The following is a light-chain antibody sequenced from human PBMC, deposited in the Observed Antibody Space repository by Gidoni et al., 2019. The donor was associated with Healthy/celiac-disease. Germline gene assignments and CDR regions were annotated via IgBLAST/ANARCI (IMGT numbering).Light chain of an antibody. CDR2: GAS. V-gene: IGKV3-15*01. Sequence: ELVMTPSPATLSVSPGERATLSCRASQSVSSNLAWYQQKPGQAPRLLIYGASTRATGIPARFSGSGSGTEFTLTISSLQSEDFAVYYCQQYNNWPRTFXXXTKVEIK. CDR3: QQYNNWPRT. CDR1: QSVSSN. J-gene: IGKJ1*01.